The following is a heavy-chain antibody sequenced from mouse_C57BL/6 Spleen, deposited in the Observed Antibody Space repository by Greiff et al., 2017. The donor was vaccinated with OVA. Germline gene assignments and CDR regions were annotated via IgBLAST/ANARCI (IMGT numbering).Heavy chain of an antibody. V-gene: IGHV1-52*01. J-gene: IGHJ3*01. CDR3: ARRGGMVTTPFAY. CDR1: GYTFTSYW. CDR2: IDPSDSET. Sequence: QVQLQQPGAELVRPGSSVKLSCKASGYTFTSYWMHWVKQRPIQGLEWIGNIDPSDSETHYNQKFKDKATLTVDKSSSTAYMQLSSLTSEDSAVYYCARRGGMVTTPFAYWGQGTLVTVSA. D-gene: IGHD2-2*01.